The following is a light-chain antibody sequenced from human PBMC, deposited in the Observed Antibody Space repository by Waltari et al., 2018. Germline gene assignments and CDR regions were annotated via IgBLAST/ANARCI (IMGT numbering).Light chain of an antibody. CDR3: LVWHSTTDHHGV. J-gene: IGLJ2*01. CDR2: YDS. Sequence: SYVVTQSPSVSVAPGETARITCRGDNIGSQSVHWYQQRPGQAPVLVISYDSDRPSGIPERFSGSNSGNTATLTISWVEADDEADYYCLVWHSTTDHHGVFGGGTKLTVL. CDR1: NIGSQS. V-gene: IGLV3-21*04.